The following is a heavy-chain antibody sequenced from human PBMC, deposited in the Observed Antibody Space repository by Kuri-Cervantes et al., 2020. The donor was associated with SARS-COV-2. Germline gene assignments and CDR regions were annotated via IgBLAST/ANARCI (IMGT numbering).Heavy chain of an antibody. Sequence: GSLRLSCTVSGGSISSSSYYWGWIRQPPGKGLEWIGSIYYSGTTSYNPSLKSRLTISTDTSRNQFSLRLNSVTAADTAVYYCARDRKTVGWYFDLWGRGTLVTVSS. J-gene: IGHJ2*01. CDR2: IYYSGTT. CDR1: GGSISSSSYY. V-gene: IGHV4-39*07. CDR3: ARDRKTVGWYFDL. D-gene: IGHD4-11*01.